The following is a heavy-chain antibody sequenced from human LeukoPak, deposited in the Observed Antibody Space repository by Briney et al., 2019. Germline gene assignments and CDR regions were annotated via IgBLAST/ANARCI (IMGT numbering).Heavy chain of an antibody. CDR3: ARVPLRFLEPFDN. V-gene: IGHV4-34*01. CDR1: GVSFSGYY. D-gene: IGHD3-3*01. J-gene: IGHJ4*02. CDR2: INHSGST. Sequence: PSETLSLTCAVYGVSFSGYYWSWIRQPPGKGLEWIGEINHSGSTNYNPSLKSRVTMSLDTSKNQLSLKLNSVTAADTAVYYCARVPLRFLEPFDNWGQGTLVTVSS.